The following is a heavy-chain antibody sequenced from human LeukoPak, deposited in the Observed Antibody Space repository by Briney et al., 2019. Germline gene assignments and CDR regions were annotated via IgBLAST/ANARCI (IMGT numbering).Heavy chain of an antibody. CDR2: ISSSGSTI. CDR3: ARNSADTPGDFDY. J-gene: IGHJ4*02. D-gene: IGHD1-26*01. V-gene: IGHV3-11*04. Sequence: GGSLRLSCAASGFTFSDYYMSWVRQAPGKGLEWVSYISSSGSTIYYADSVKGRFTISRDNAKNSLFLQMNSLRAEDTAVYYCARNSADTPGDFDYWGQGTLVTVSS. CDR1: GFTFSDYY.